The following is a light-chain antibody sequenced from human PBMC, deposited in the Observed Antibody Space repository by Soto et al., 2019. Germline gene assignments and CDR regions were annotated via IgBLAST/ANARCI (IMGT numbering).Light chain of an antibody. Sequence: DIQMTQSPSTLSASVGDRVTITCRASQSISSWLAWYQQKPGKAPKLLIYDASSLESGVPSRFSGSGSGTEITLTISSLQPDDFATYYCQQYNSYSPMYTFGQGTKVDI. CDR3: QQYNSYSPMYT. J-gene: IGKJ2*01. CDR2: DAS. V-gene: IGKV1-5*01. CDR1: QSISSW.